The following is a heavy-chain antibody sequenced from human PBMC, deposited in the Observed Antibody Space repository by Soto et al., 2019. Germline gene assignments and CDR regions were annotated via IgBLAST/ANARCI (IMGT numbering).Heavy chain of an antibody. CDR1: GFTFSSYA. J-gene: IGHJ5*02. V-gene: IGHV3-23*01. CDR2: ISGSGGST. CDR3: AKGVAGRVRGVEGWFDP. D-gene: IGHD3-10*01. Sequence: EVQLLESGGGLVQPGGSLRLSCAASGFTFSSYAMSWVRQAPGKGLEWVSAISGSGGSTYYADSVKGRFTISRDNSKNTLYPQVTSLRSEDTAVYYCAKGVAGRVRGVEGWFDPWGQGTLVTVSS.